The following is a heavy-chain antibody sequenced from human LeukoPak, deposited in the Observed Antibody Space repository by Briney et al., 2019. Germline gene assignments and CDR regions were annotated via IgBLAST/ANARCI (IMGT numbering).Heavy chain of an antibody. Sequence: SETLSLTCTVSGGSISSSSYYWGWIRQPPGKGLEWIGSIYYSGSTYYNPSLKSRVTISVDTSKNQFSPKLSSVTAADTAVYYCARHKLGYCSSTSCQYAGQGYDSSGYYYFNYWGQGTLVTVSS. CDR2: IYYSGST. CDR1: GGSISSSSYY. V-gene: IGHV4-39*01. J-gene: IGHJ4*02. D-gene: IGHD2-2*01. CDR3: ARHKLGYCSSTSCQYAGQGYDSSGYYYFNY.